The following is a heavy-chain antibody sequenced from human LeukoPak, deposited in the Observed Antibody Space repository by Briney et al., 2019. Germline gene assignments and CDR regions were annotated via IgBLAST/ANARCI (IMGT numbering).Heavy chain of an antibody. CDR3: AREEGNWGDAFDI. D-gene: IGHD7-27*01. V-gene: IGHV4-59*01. CDR1: GGSISSYY. CDR2: IYYSGST. Sequence: SETLSLTCTVSGGSISSYYWSWIRQPPGKGLEWIGYIYYSGSTNYNPSLKSRVTISVDTSKNQFSLKLSSVTAADTAVYYCAREEGNWGDAFDIWGQGTMVIVSS. J-gene: IGHJ3*02.